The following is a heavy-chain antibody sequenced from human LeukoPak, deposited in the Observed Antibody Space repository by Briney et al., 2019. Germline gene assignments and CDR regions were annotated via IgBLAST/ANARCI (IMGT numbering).Heavy chain of an antibody. J-gene: IGHJ4*02. CDR3: AREFGGSASGAGY. CDR1: GFTVSSNY. V-gene: IGHV3-66*01. D-gene: IGHD3-10*01. CDR2: IYSGGST. Sequence: GGSLRLSCAASGFTVSSNYMSWFRQAPGKGLEWVSVIYSGGSTYYADSVRGRFTISRDNSKNTLYLQMNSLRAEDTAVYYCAREFGGSASGAGYWGQGTLVTVSS.